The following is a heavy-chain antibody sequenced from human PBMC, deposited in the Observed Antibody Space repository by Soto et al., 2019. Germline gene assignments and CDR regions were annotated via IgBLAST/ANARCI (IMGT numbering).Heavy chain of an antibody. J-gene: IGHJ4*02. V-gene: IGHV4-59*08. CDR3: ARSRQLFPPFRGVIVPRFGY. CDR1: GGSISSYY. CDR2: IYYSGST. D-gene: IGHD3-16*02. Sequence: PSETLSLTCTVSGGSISSYYWSWIRQPPGKGLEWIGYIYYSGSTNYNPSLKSRVTISVDTSKNQFSLKLSSVTAADTAVYCCARSRQLFPPFRGVIVPRFGYWGQGTLVTVSS.